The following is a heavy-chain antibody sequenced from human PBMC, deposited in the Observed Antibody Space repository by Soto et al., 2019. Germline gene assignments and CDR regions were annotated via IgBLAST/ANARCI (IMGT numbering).Heavy chain of an antibody. CDR1: GYTFTSYA. Sequence: ASVKVSCKASGYTFTSYAMHWVRQAPGQRLEWMGWINAGNGNTKYSQKFQGRVTITRDTSASTAYMELSSLRSEDTAVYYCARDQAAYCSGGSCYRPHFDYWGQGTLVTVSS. J-gene: IGHJ4*02. CDR2: INAGNGNT. D-gene: IGHD2-15*01. CDR3: ARDQAAYCSGGSCYRPHFDY. V-gene: IGHV1-3*01.